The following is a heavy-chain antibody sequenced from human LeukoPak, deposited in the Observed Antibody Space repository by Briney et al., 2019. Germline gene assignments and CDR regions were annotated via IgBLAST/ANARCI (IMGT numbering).Heavy chain of an antibody. J-gene: IGHJ4*02. V-gene: IGHV3-48*04. D-gene: IGHD6-13*01. CDR3: ATPPHNARGQQAMV. CDR2: ISSGSTSI. CDR1: GFTFSTYS. Sequence: GGSLRVSCAASGFTFSTYSMNWVRQAPGKGLEWVSYISSGSTSIYYADSVKGRFTISRDNAKNSLYLQMNTLRPEDTAVYYCATPPHNARGQQAMVWGQGTLVTVSS.